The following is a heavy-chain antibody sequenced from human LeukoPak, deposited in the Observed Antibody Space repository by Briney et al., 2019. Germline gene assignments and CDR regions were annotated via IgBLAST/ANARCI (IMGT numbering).Heavy chain of an antibody. CDR1: GFTFSSYW. V-gene: IGHV3-74*01. J-gene: IGHJ4*02. Sequence: GGSLRLSCAASGFTFSSYWMHWVRQAPGKGLVWVSRISSDGSDTDYADSVKGRFAISRDNAKNTLYLQMNSLRAEDTAVYYCAKDVLGYCSGGSCYFHYWGQGTLVTVSS. CDR2: ISSDGSDT. CDR3: AKDVLGYCSGGSCYFHY. D-gene: IGHD2-15*01.